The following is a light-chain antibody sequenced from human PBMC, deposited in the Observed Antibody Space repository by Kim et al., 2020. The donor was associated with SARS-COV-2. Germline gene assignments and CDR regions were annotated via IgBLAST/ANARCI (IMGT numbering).Light chain of an antibody. Sequence: QSVLTQPPSVSAAPGQKVTISCSGSSCNIGNKYVSWYQQLPGTAPKPLTYDNDERPSGIPDRFSGSKSGTSATLAITGLQPGDEADYYCRTWDSSLSAGVFGGGTQLTVL. CDR2: DND. V-gene: IGLV1-51*01. J-gene: IGLJ2*01. CDR3: RTWDSSLSAGV. CDR1: SCNIGNKY.